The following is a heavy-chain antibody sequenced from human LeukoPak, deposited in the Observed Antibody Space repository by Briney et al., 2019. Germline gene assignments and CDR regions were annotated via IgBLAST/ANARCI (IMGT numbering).Heavy chain of an antibody. CDR1: GGSISSYY. J-gene: IGHJ5*02. V-gene: IGHV4-4*09. Sequence: SVTLSLTCTVSGGSISSYYWSWIRQPPGKGLEWIGYIYTSGSTNYNPSLKSRVTISVDTSKNQFSLKLSSVTAADTAVYYCARSLGSGWYDWFDPWGQGTLVTVSS. CDR3: ARSLGSGWYDWFDP. D-gene: IGHD6-19*01. CDR2: IYTSGST.